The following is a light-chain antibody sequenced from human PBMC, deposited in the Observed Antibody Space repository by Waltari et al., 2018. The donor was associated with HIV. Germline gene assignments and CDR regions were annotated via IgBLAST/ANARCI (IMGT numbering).Light chain of an antibody. V-gene: IGKV3-11*01. J-gene: IGKJ4*01. CDR2: DAF. CDR1: QNVYES. Sequence: EIVLTQSPATLSLSPGERATLSCRTSQNVYESLAWYQQKPGQAPRLILYDAFKRPTGIPARFSGGGSETDFTLAISSLEPEDFATYYCQQRSRWPLTFGGGTKVEI. CDR3: QQRSRWPLT.